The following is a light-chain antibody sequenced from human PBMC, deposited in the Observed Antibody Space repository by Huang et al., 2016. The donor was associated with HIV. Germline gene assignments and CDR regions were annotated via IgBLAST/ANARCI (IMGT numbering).Light chain of an antibody. J-gene: IGKJ4*01. CDR3: QQRRSWPLS. Sequence: EVVLTQSPPTLSLFPGETAILSCRASQSIGTYVAWYQQRPGPGPRLLIYDGSNRAAGVPERISGAGSGTTFTLTISGLVSEDFGVYYCQQRRSWPLSFGGGTKVEV. CDR2: DGS. V-gene: IGKV3-11*01. CDR1: QSIGTY.